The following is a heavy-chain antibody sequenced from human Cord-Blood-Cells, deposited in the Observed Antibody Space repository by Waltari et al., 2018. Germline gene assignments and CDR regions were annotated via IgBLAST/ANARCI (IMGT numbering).Heavy chain of an antibody. Sequence: QVQLVQSGSEVKTPGSSVKVSCKASGGTFSSYAICRLRQAPGQGLEWMGGIIPIFGTANYARKFQGRVTINADESTSTAYMDLSSLRSEDTAVYYCARGGDLMSTVDYWGQGTLVTVSS. V-gene: IGHV1-69*01. D-gene: IGHD3-16*01. CDR1: GGTFSSYA. CDR3: ARGGDLMSTVDY. J-gene: IGHJ4*02. CDR2: IIPIFGTA.